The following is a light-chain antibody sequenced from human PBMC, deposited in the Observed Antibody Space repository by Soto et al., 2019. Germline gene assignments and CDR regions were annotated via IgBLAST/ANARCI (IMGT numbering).Light chain of an antibody. CDR3: LQQYNLPVT. V-gene: IGKV1-6*01. Sequence: AIQMTQSPSSLSASVGDRVTITCRASQGIIRDLGWYQQRPGTAPRLLIYAASTLQSGFPSMFSGVGSGRDFASTMSSLQAEELAPNSCLQQYNLPVTSGHVTRLAIK. J-gene: IGKJ5*01. CDR1: QGIIRD. CDR2: AAS.